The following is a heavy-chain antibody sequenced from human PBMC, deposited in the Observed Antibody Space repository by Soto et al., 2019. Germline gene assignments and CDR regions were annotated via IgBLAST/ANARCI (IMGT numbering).Heavy chain of an antibody. CDR2: IYSGGST. J-gene: IGHJ6*03. CDR3: ARDMPSSEGGYYYYYMDV. CDR1: GFTVSSNY. Sequence: GGSLRLSCAASGFTVSSNYMSWVRQAPGKGLEWVSVIYSGGSTYYADSVKGRFTISRHNSKNTLYLQMNSLRAEDTAVYYCARDMPSSEGGYYYYYMDVWGKGTTVTVSS. V-gene: IGHV3-53*04. D-gene: IGHD2-2*01.